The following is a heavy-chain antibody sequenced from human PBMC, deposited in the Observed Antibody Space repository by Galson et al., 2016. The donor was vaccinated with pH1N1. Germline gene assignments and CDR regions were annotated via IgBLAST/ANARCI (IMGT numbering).Heavy chain of an antibody. D-gene: IGHD3-22*01. V-gene: IGHV3-23*01. Sequence: SLRLSCAASGFTFSVFAMCWVRQAPGKGLEWVSGISASGASTHFADSVKGRFTISRDNSKNALYLEMNSLTGEDTAVYYCVKYDSRGYYHGRLANWGQGTLVTVSS. J-gene: IGHJ4*02. CDR3: VKYDSRGYYHGRLAN. CDR2: ISASGAST. CDR1: GFTFSVFA.